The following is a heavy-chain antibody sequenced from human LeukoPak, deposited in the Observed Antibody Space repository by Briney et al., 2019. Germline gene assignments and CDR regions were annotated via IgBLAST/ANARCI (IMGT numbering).Heavy chain of an antibody. J-gene: IGHJ4*02. CDR1: GYTFVGYY. Sequence: ASVKVSCKASGYTFVGYYLHWVRQAPGQGLEWMAWIDPYTGNTHYAQKVQGRITVTRDTSVNTTYMELSWLTSDDTARYYCAREYSASEHWGQGTLVTVSS. V-gene: IGHV1-2*02. CDR3: AREYSASEH. CDR2: IDPYTGNT. D-gene: IGHD5-12*01.